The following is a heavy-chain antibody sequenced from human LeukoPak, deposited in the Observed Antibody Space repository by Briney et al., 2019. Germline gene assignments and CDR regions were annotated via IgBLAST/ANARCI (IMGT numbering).Heavy chain of an antibody. CDR3: VYEVGARSFDY. J-gene: IGHJ4*02. CDR2: ISSEGSMK. V-gene: IGHV3-30*14. D-gene: IGHD1-26*01. Sequence: PGRSLRLSCAASGFTFSRYVMHWVRQAPGKGLEWVSVISSEGSMKDYADSVKGRFTVSRDNSKNTLYLQMSSLRAEDTAVYYCVYEVGARSFDYWGQGTLVTVSS. CDR1: GFTFSRYV.